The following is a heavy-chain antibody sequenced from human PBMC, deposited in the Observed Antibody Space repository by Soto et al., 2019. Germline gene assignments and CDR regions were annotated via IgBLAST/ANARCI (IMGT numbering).Heavy chain of an antibody. CDR1: GYSFTSYW. Sequence: GESLKISCKGSGYSFTSYWIGWVRQMPGKGLEWMGIIYPGDSDTRYSPSFQGQVTISADKSISTAYLQWSSLKASDTAMYYCARGGPGGGSSWSRTHYYYYGMDVWGQGTTVTVSS. CDR2: IYPGDSDT. J-gene: IGHJ6*02. D-gene: IGHD6-13*01. V-gene: IGHV5-51*01. CDR3: ARGGPGGGSSWSRTHYYYYGMDV.